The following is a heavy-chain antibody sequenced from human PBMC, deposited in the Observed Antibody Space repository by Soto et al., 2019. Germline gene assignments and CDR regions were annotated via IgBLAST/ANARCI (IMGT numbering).Heavy chain of an antibody. CDR2: IYYSGST. CDR1: GGSISSGGYY. D-gene: IGHD6-13*01. J-gene: IGHJ4*02. V-gene: IGHV4-31*03. Sequence: QVQLQESGPGLVKPSQTLSLTCTVSGGSISSGGYYWSWIRQHPGKGLEWIGYIYYSGSTYYNPSLKSRVTISVDTSKNQFSLKLSSVTAADTAVYYCARGELRIAAAGTRYYFDYWGQGTLVTVSS. CDR3: ARGELRIAAAGTRYYFDY.